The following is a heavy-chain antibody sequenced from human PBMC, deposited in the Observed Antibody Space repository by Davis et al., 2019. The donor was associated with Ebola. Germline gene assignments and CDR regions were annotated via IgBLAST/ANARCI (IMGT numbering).Heavy chain of an antibody. Sequence: SETLSLTCAVYGGSFSGHYWSWIRQPPGKGLEWIGEINYSGSTNYDPSLKSRVTISVDTSKSQFSLKVSSVTAADTAVYYCARESQQLGWWFGLDYWGQGTLVTVSS. CDR1: GGSFSGHY. D-gene: IGHD6-13*01. CDR3: ARESQQLGWWFGLDY. V-gene: IGHV4-34*01. CDR2: INYSGST. J-gene: IGHJ4*02.